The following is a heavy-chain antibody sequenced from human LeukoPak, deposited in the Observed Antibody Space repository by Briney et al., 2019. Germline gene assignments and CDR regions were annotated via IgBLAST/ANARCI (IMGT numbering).Heavy chain of an antibody. CDR1: GFTFSSYA. CDR2: ISYDGSNK. J-gene: IGHJ4*02. CDR3: AKDSPLPYDILTGSIDY. Sequence: GGSLRLSCAASGFTFSSYAMHWVRQAPGKGLEWVAVISYDGSNKYYADSVKGRFTISRDNSKNTLYLQMNSLRAEDTAVYYRAKDSPLPYDILTGSIDYWGQGTLVTVSS. D-gene: IGHD3-9*01. V-gene: IGHV3-30-3*01.